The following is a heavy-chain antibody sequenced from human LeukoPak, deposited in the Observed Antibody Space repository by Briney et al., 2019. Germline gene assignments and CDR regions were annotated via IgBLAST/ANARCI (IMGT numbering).Heavy chain of an antibody. CDR2: ISNSGSTM. CDR3: ARDALGSYDS. D-gene: IGHD3-10*01. V-gene: IGHV3-11*01. J-gene: IGHJ4*02. CDR1: GFTFSDYY. Sequence: GGSLRLSCAASGFTFSDYYMFWIRQAPGKGLEWISYISNSGSTMYYADSVKGRFTISRDNAKNSLYLQMNSLRAEDTAVYYCARDALGSYDSWGQGTLVTVSS.